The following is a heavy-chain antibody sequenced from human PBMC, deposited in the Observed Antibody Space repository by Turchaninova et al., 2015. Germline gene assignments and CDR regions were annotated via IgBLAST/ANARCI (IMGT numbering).Heavy chain of an antibody. Sequence: QVQLVQSGAEVKKPGASVKVSCKASGYTFTDYYLHWVRQAPGKGLEWMGRINPNSGGTEYAPNLQGRGTMPRDPSLRTAYIEVSSLTFDDTAVYYWVRKSVGDSLSDWGLGILVTVSS. CDR3: VRKSVGDSLSD. J-gene: IGHJ4*02. CDR2: INPNSGGT. CDR1: GYTFTDYY. V-gene: IGHV1-2*06. D-gene: IGHD3-16*01.